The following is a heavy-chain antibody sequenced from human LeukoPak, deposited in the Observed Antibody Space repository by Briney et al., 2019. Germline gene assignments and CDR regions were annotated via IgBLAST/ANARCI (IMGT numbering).Heavy chain of an antibody. Sequence: PGGSLRLSCAASGFTFSSYSMNWLRQAPGKGLEWVPSISSSSSYIYYADSVKGRFTISKDNAKNSLYLQMNSLRAEDTAVYYCARDHRDGFLDYWGQGTLVTVSS. CDR2: ISSSSSYI. CDR3: ARDHRDGFLDY. D-gene: IGHD5-24*01. CDR1: GFTFSSYS. J-gene: IGHJ4*02. V-gene: IGHV3-21*01.